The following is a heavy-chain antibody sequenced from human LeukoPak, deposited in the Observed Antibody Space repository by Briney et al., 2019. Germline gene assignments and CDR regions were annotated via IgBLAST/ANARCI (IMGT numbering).Heavy chain of an antibody. CDR1: GFTFSGYG. J-gene: IGHJ4*02. Sequence: GGTLRLSCAASGFTFSGYGVHWVREAPGKGLEWVAVISYDGSNKYYADSVKGRFTISRDNSKNTLYLQMNSLRVEDTAVYYCAKSGYCTNGVCFDYWGQGTLVTVSS. D-gene: IGHD2-8*01. CDR2: ISYDGSNK. CDR3: AKSGYCTNGVCFDY. V-gene: IGHV3-30*18.